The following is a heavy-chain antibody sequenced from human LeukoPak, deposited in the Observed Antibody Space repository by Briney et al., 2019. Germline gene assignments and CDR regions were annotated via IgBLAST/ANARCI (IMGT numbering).Heavy chain of an antibody. CDR2: IYYSGST. V-gene: IGHV4-39*01. CDR3: ARNMTAISRLDVFDI. J-gene: IGHJ3*02. D-gene: IGHD2-21*02. Sequence: SETLSLTCTVSGGSMSSSGQYWGWIRQSPMKGLEWIGSIYYSGSTYYNPSLKSRVTISVDTPKNQFSLELRSVTAADTAIYYCARNMTAISRLDVFDIWGPGTMVTVS. CDR1: GGSMSSSGQY.